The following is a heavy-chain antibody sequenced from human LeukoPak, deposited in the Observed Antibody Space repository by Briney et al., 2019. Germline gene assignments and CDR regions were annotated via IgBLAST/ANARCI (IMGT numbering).Heavy chain of an antibody. CDR2: IWYDGSNK. Sequence: GGSLRLSCAASGFTFSFYGMHWVRQAPGKGLEWVAVIWYDGSNKYYADSVKGRFTISRDNSKNTLYLQMNSLRAEDTAVYYCARGDRYAFDYWGQGTLDTVSP. D-gene: IGHD1-1*01. CDR1: GFTFSFYG. J-gene: IGHJ4*02. V-gene: IGHV3-33*08. CDR3: ARGDRYAFDY.